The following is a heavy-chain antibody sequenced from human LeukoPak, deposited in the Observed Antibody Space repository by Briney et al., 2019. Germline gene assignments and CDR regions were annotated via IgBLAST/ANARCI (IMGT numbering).Heavy chain of an antibody. CDR3: ARGHCTGGSYSVIDF. J-gene: IGHJ4*02. CDR1: GHPFIGFY. Sequence: ASVKVSCKASGHPFIGFYVHWVRQAPGQGLEWMAWINPNTGGTSYAQKFQGRLTVTRDTSITTAYLELKSLKSDVRALYYCARGHCTGGSYSVIDFWGQGTLVTVSS. CDR2: INPNTGGT. D-gene: IGHD2-15*01. V-gene: IGHV1-2*02.